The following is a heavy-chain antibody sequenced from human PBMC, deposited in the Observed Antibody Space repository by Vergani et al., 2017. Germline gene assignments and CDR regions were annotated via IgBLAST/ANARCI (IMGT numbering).Heavy chain of an antibody. V-gene: IGHV3-21*06. D-gene: IGHD2-8*01. J-gene: IGHJ6*02. CDR1: GFTFSDFS. CDR2: IGSSGPYI. Sequence: VQLVESGGGLVKPGGSLRLSCAASGFTFSDFSMSWVRPAPGKGLEWVAFIGSSGPYINYADSVKGRFIISRDNTNNSLFLQLRSLRAEDAAVYYCTRDCTSGGCPDNYGMDVWGQGATVTVS. CDR3: TRDCTSGGCPDNYGMDV.